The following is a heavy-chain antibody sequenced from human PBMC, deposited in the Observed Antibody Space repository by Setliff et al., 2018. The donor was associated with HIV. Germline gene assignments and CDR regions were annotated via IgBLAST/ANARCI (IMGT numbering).Heavy chain of an antibody. V-gene: IGHV4-38-2*02. Sequence: TSETLSLTCTVSGDFFSSDYYWGWIRQPPGKGLEWIGSIYYTGSTDYNPSLMSRVTISLDTPKNQFSLKLNSVIAADTAVYYCARNRVPSSLWGQGTLVTVSS. CDR2: IYYTGST. D-gene: IGHD3-10*01. CDR1: GDFFSSDYY. CDR3: ARNRVPSSL. J-gene: IGHJ4*02.